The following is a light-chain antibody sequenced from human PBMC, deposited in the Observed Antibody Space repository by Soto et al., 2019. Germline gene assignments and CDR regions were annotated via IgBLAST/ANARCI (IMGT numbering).Light chain of an antibody. J-gene: IGLJ1*01. CDR3: GSWDSSLSAYV. Sequence: QSVLTQPASVSGSPGQSITISCTGTSSDVGGYKYVSWYQQHPGKAPKLMIYEVSNRPSGVANRFSGSKSGNTASLTISGLQAEDEADYYCGSWDSSLSAYVFATGTKVTVL. V-gene: IGLV2-14*01. CDR1: SSDVGGYKY. CDR2: EVS.